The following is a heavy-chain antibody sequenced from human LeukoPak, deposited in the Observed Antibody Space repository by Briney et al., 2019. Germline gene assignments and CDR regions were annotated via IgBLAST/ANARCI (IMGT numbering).Heavy chain of an antibody. D-gene: IGHD3-10*01. CDR1: GSSFHNYY. J-gene: IGHJ4*01. CDR2: IGHSGGT. V-gene: IGHV4-34*01. CDR3: ARSGTYQHSSAYDY. Sequence: SETLSLPCAVYGSSFHNYYWTWIRQPPGKRLEWLGEIGHSGGTNYNPSLNSRVTISLDTSKNQFSLKLTSVTAADTAIYYCARSGTYQHSSAYDYWGQGNLVTVSS.